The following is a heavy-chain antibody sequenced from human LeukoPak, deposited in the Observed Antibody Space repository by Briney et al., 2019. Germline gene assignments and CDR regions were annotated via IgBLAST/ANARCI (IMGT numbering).Heavy chain of an antibody. Sequence: SETLSLTCTVSGGSISSYYWSWIRQPPGKGLEWIGYIYYSGSTNYNPSLKSRVTISVDTSKNQFSLKLSSVTAADTAVYYCARGKRGYDILTGYYSQGWFDPWGQGTLVTVSS. CDR2: IYYSGST. CDR3: ARGKRGYDILTGYYSQGWFDP. V-gene: IGHV4-59*01. CDR1: GGSISSYY. D-gene: IGHD3-9*01. J-gene: IGHJ5*02.